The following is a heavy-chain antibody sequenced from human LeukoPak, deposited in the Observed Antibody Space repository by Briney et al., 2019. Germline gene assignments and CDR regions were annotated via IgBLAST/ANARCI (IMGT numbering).Heavy chain of an antibody. CDR1: GFTFSTYA. CDR2: INPTGGST. Sequence: GGSLRLSCAASGFTFSTYAVSWVRQAPGKGLEWISSINPTGGSTNYADSVKGRFTISRDNSKNTLYLQMNSLRAEDTAVYYCARDPGDCSSTSCYAVYYFDYWGQGTLVTVSS. J-gene: IGHJ4*02. D-gene: IGHD2-2*01. V-gene: IGHV3-23*01. CDR3: ARDPGDCSSTSCYAVYYFDY.